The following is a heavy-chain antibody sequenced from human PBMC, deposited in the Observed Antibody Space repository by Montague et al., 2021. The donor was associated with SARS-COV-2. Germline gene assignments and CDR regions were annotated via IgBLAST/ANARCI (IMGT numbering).Heavy chain of an antibody. CDR2: IYFSGST. V-gene: IGHV4-39*07. J-gene: IGHJ4*02. Sequence: SETLSLTCIVPGGQFIRSSHYCAWIRQAPGRGLEWIGNIYFSGSTNSNPSLRNRLILSLDMSRAQFFLVLRAVTASDTALYYCARAYRGVPDWDFFGSWGQGLLVAVSS. D-gene: IGHD3-9*01. CDR1: GGQFIRSSHY. CDR3: ARAYRGVPDWDFFGS.